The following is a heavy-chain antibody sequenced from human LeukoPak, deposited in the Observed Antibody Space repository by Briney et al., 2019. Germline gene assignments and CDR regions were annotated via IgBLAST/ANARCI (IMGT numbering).Heavy chain of an antibody. Sequence: GRSLRLSCAASGFTFSSYGMHWVRQAPGKGLEWVAVISYDGSNKYYANSVKGRFTLSRDNSKNTLYLQMNSLRAEDTAVYYCAKDQGGIVVVPAAMAYWGQGTLVTVSS. D-gene: IGHD2-2*01. CDR2: ISYDGSNK. CDR1: GFTFSSYG. V-gene: IGHV3-30*18. CDR3: AKDQGGIVVVPAAMAY. J-gene: IGHJ4*02.